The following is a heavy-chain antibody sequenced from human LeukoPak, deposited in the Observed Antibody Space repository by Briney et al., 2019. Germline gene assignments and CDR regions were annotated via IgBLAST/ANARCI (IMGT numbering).Heavy chain of an antibody. CDR2: ISYDGSNK. CDR1: GFTFSSYA. D-gene: IGHD1-26*01. CDR3: AKDSLRERIVGSTTRGVNDY. V-gene: IGHV3-30*04. J-gene: IGHJ4*02. Sequence: QTGGSLRLSCAASGFTFSSYAMHWVRQAPGKGLEWVAVISYDGSNKYYADSVKGRFTISRDNSKNTLYLQMNSLRAEDTAVYYCAKDSLRERIVGSTTRGVNDYWGQGTLVTVSS.